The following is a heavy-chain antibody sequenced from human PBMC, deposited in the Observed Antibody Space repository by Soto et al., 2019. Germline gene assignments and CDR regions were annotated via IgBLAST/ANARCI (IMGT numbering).Heavy chain of an antibody. CDR3: ASGEHDGNCKAEHYQH. V-gene: IGHV4-31*03. D-gene: IGHD2-15*01. J-gene: IGHJ1*01. CDR2: IYYSGST. Sequence: SETLSLTCTVSGGSLSSGTYYWSWIRQLPGKGLEWIGYIYYSGSTYYNPSLKSRVTISVDTSKNQFSLKLKSVTAADTAVYYCASGEHDGNCKAEHYQHWAQGTL. CDR1: GGSLSSGTYY.